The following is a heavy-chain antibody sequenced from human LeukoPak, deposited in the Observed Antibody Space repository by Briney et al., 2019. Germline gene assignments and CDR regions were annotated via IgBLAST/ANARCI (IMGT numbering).Heavy chain of an antibody. Sequence: GESLKISCQGSGYSFTSYWIGWVRQMPGKGLEWMGNINPGESDTRYSPSFQGQVTIQAEKSISTAYLHWSSRKASDAAMYYCASSRPNYYYDSSGYDAFDIWGQRTMVTVSS. CDR3: ASSRPNYYYDSSGYDAFDI. V-gene: IGHV5-51*01. CDR2: INPGESDT. D-gene: IGHD3-22*01. J-gene: IGHJ3*02. CDR1: GYSFTSYW.